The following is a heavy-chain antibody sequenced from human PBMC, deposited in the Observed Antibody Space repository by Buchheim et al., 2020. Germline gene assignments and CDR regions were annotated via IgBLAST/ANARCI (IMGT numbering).Heavy chain of an antibody. V-gene: IGHV3-30*18. J-gene: IGHJ6*02. CDR3: AKDSTYDFWSGYYQYYGMDV. CDR2: ISYDGSNK. Sequence: QVQLVESGGGVVQPGRSLRLSCAASGFTFSSYGMHWVRQAPGKGLEWVAVISYDGSNKYYADSVKGRFTISRDNSKNTLYLQRNRLRAEDTAVYYCAKDSTYDFWSGYYQYYGMDVWGQGTT. CDR1: GFTFSSYG. D-gene: IGHD3-3*01.